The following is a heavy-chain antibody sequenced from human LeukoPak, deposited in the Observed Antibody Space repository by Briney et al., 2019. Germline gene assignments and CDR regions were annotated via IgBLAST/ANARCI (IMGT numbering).Heavy chain of an antibody. V-gene: IGHV1-2*02. CDR3: ARDNQKTYYYDSSGENYFDY. CDR1: GYTFTGYY. Sequence: ASVKVSCKASGYTFTGYYMHCVRQAPGQGLEWMGWINPNSGGTNYAQKSQGRVTMTRDTSISTAYMELSRLRSDDTAVYYCARDNQKTYYYDSSGENYFDYWGQGTLVTVSS. CDR2: INPNSGGT. D-gene: IGHD3-22*01. J-gene: IGHJ4*02.